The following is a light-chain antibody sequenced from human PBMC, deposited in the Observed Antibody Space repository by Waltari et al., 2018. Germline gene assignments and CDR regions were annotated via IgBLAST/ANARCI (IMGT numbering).Light chain of an antibody. V-gene: IGKV3-11*01. CDR1: QSIRTY. CDR3: QQRSIWPYT. CDR2: DAS. J-gene: IGKJ2*01. Sequence: EIVLTQSPATLSLSPGDTATISCRASQSIRTYLGWYQQNPGQAPRLLLFDASSRATGIPARFRGTGSGTDFTLTVSDLEPEDFGIYYCQQRSIWPYTFGQGTRLEIK.